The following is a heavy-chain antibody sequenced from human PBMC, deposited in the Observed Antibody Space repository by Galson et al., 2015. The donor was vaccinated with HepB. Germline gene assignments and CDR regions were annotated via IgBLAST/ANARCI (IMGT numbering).Heavy chain of an antibody. CDR1: GFTYSNYA. D-gene: IGHD6-19*01. CDR3: TREGVSSNGWSADS. J-gene: IGHJ4*02. Sequence: SLRLSCAASGFTYSNYAINWVRQAPGKGLEWVSTISVPGDKTYYADSEKGRFTISRDNSKSTVYLQMNSLRAGDTAVYHCTREGVSSNGWSADSWGQGTLVTVSS. V-gene: IGHV3-23*01. CDR2: ISVPGDKT.